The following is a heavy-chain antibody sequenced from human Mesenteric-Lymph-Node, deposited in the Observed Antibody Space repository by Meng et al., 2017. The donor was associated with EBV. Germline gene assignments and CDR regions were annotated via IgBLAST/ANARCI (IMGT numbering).Heavy chain of an antibody. Sequence: QVQLQQSGPGLVKPSHTLSLTRVISGDSVSSSSAAWTWIRQSPSRGLEWLGRTYYRSKWYNDYAVFVKSRITINPDTSKNQFSLQLNSVTPEDTAVYYCARGATSVFDLWGRGTLVTVSS. CDR1: GDSVSSSSAA. V-gene: IGHV6-1*01. J-gene: IGHJ2*01. CDR3: ARGATSVFDL. CDR2: TYYRSKWYN.